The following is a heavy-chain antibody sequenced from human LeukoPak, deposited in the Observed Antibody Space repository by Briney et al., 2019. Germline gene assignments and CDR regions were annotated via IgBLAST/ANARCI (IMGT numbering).Heavy chain of an antibody. CDR3: ARGGYSYGYLNWFDP. CDR2: ISYNGDS. CDR1: GGSIRNYY. J-gene: IGHJ5*02. V-gene: IGHV4-59*01. D-gene: IGHD5-18*01. Sequence: SETLSLTCTVSGGSIRNYYWNWMRQSPGKGLEWVGHISYNGDSNYNPSLKSRVTISLDTSKNQFYLKMTSVTAADTAVYYCARGGYSYGYLNWFDPWGQGILVTVSS.